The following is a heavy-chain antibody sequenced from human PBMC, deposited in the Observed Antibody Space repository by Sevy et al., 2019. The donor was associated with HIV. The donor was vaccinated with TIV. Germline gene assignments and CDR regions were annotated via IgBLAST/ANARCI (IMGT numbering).Heavy chain of an antibody. D-gene: IGHD6-19*01. Sequence: GGSLRLSCAASGFTFDDYTMHWVRQAPGKGLEWVSLISWDGGRTYYADSVQGRFTISRDNSKNSLYLQMNSLRTEDTALYYCAKDILPGIEVAAPPGEIDYWGQGTLVTVSS. V-gene: IGHV3-43*01. CDR2: ISWDGGRT. J-gene: IGHJ4*02. CDR3: AKDILPGIEVAAPPGEIDY. CDR1: GFTFDDYT.